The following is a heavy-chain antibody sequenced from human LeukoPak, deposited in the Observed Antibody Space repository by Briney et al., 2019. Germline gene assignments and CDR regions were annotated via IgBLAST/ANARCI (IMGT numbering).Heavy chain of an antibody. CDR2: ISYDGSNK. D-gene: IGHD6-13*01. CDR3: AKGLLAAGDYYYGMDV. J-gene: IGHJ6*02. CDR1: GFTFSSYG. V-gene: IGHV3-30*18. Sequence: GGSLRLSCAASGFTFSSYGMHWVRQAPGKGLEWVAVISYDGSNKYYADSVKGRFTISRDNSKNTLYLQMNSLRAEDTAVYYCAKGLLAAGDYYYGMDVWGQGTTVTVSS.